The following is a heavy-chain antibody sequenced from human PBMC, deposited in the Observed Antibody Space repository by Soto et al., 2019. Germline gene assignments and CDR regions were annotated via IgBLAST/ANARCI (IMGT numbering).Heavy chain of an antibody. CDR1: GGSISSSSYY. Sequence: SETLSLTCTVSGGSISSSSYYWGWIRQPPGKGLVWIGSIYYSGSTYYNPSLKSRVTISVDTSKNQFSLKLSSVTAADTAVYYCARSGDYFDYWGQGTLVTVSS. CDR2: IYYSGST. J-gene: IGHJ4*02. CDR3: ARSGDYFDY. V-gene: IGHV4-39*01. D-gene: IGHD3-10*01.